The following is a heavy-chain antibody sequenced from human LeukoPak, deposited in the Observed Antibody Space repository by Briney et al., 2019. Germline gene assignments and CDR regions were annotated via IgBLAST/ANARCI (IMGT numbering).Heavy chain of an antibody. V-gene: IGHV1-2*02. J-gene: IGHJ4*02. D-gene: IGHD1/OR15-1a*01. CDR2: INPNSGGT. CDR1: GYIFTGYY. Sequence: ASVKVSCKASGYIFTGYYMYWVRQAPGQGLERMGWINPNSGGTNYAQKFQGRVTMARDTSISTAYMELNRLRSDDTAVYYCARVMNREGTNYWGQGTLVTVSS. CDR3: ARVMNREGTNY.